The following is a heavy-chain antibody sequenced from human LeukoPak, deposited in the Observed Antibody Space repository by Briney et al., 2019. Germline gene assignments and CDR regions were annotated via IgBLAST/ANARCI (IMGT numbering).Heavy chain of an antibody. Sequence: GGSLRLSCVVSGFQFGDVWMSWVRQAPGKGLEWVANIKQDGSEKYYVDSVKGRFTISRDNAKNSLYLQMNSLRAEDTAVYYCSREGPSSTGLDYWGQGTLVTVSS. J-gene: IGHJ4*02. D-gene: IGHD4-17*01. V-gene: IGHV3-7*01. CDR2: IKQDGSEK. CDR1: GFQFGDVW. CDR3: SREGPSSTGLDY.